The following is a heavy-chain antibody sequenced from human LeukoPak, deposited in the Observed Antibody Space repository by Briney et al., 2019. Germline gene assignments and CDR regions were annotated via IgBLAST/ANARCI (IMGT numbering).Heavy chain of an antibody. CDR2: ISSSGTTI. CDR3: ARMDRGAYNSPYYFDY. CDR1: GFTFSSYS. D-gene: IGHD5-24*01. V-gene: IGHV3-48*02. J-gene: IGHJ4*02. Sequence: GGSLILSCAAFGFTFSSYSMNWVRHTPGKGLQWVSYISSSGTTIYYADSVKGRFTISRDNVKNSLYLQMDSLRDEDTAIYYCARMDRGAYNSPYYFDYWGQGTLVTVSS.